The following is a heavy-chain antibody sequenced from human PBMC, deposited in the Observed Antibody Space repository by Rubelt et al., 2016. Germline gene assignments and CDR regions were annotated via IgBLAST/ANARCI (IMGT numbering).Heavy chain of an antibody. J-gene: IGHJ6*02. Sequence: IRQPPGKGLEWIGEINHSGSTNYNPSLKSRVTISVDTSKNQFSLKLSSVTAADTAVYYCAREGSSSSWYYYYGMDVWGQGTTVTVSS. D-gene: IGHD6-6*01. CDR3: AREGSSSSWYYYYGMDV. CDR2: INHSGST. V-gene: IGHV4-34*01.